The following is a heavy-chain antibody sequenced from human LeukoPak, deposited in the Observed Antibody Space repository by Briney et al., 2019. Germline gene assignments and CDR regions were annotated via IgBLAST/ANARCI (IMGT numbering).Heavy chain of an antibody. J-gene: IGHJ4*02. CDR3: AKDLREWFGEWDY. D-gene: IGHD3-10*01. V-gene: IGHV3-23*01. CDR2: ISGSGGST. Sequence: GGSLRLSCAASGFTFSSYAMSWVRQAPGKGLEWVSAISGSGGSTYYADSVKGRFTISRDNSKNTLYLQMSSLRAEDTAVYYCAKDLREWFGEWDYWGQGTLVTVSS. CDR1: GFTFSSYA.